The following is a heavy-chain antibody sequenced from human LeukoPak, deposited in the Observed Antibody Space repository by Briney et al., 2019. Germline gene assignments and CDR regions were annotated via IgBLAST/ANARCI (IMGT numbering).Heavy chain of an antibody. J-gene: IGHJ3*02. D-gene: IGHD5-18*01. V-gene: IGHV4-59*01. CDR2: IYYSGST. CDR1: GGSISSYY. Sequence: SETLSLTCTVSGGSISSYYWSWLRQPPGKGPEWIGYIYYSGSTNYNPSLKSRVTISVDTSKNQFSLRLSSVTAADTAVYYCARDTGYSYGLDAFDIWGQGTMVTVSS. CDR3: ARDTGYSYGLDAFDI.